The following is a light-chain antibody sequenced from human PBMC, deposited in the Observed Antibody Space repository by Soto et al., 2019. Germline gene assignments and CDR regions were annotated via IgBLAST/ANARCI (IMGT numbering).Light chain of an antibody. Sequence: DIQMTQSPSTLSASVGDRVTITCRASQSISSWLAWYQQKPGKAPKLLIYKASSLESGVPSMLSGSGSGTEFTLTISSLQPDDFATYYCQQYNSYSPWTFGQGTKVEIK. CDR2: KAS. V-gene: IGKV1-5*03. CDR3: QQYNSYSPWT. CDR1: QSISSW. J-gene: IGKJ1*01.